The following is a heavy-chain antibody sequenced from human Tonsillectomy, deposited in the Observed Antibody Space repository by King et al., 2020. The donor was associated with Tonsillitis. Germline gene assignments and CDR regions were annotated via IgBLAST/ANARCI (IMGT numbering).Heavy chain of an antibody. Sequence: QLVQSGAEVKKPGASVKVSCKASGYTFTGYYLHWVRQAPGQGLEWMGWINPNSGGTNYAQKFQGRVTMTRDTSISTAYMERGRLRSDDTAVYYCARGGDIVVVVVAMGWFDPWGQGTQVTVSS. CDR3: ARGGDIVVVVVAMGWFDP. CDR1: GYTFTGYY. J-gene: IGHJ5*02. CDR2: INPNSGGT. D-gene: IGHD2-15*01. V-gene: IGHV1-2*02.